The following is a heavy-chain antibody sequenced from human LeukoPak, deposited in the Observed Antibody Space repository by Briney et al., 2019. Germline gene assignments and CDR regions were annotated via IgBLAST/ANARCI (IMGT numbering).Heavy chain of an antibody. V-gene: IGHV1-2*02. J-gene: IGHJ6*02. Sequence: GASVKVSCKASGYTVTGYYMHWVRQAPGQGLEWMGWINPNSGGTNYAQKFQGRVTMTRDTSISTAYMELSRLRSDDTAVYYCARVAQSVYYYYGMDVWGQGTTVTVSS. CDR2: INPNSGGT. CDR1: GYTVTGYY. CDR3: ARVAQSVYYYYGMDV.